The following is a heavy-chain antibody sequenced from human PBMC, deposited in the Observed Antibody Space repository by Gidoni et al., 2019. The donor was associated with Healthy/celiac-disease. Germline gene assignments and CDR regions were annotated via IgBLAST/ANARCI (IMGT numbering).Heavy chain of an antibody. J-gene: IGHJ5*02. CDR3: ASTRIVGATNWFDP. D-gene: IGHD1-26*01. Sequence: QVQLQQWGAGLLKPSETLSLTCAVYGGSFIGYYWSWIRHPPGKGLEWIGEITHSGSTNYNPSLKSRVTISVDTSKNQFSLKLSSVTAADTAVYYCASTRIVGATNWFDPWGQGTLVTVSS. V-gene: IGHV4-34*01. CDR1: GGSFIGYY. CDR2: ITHSGST.